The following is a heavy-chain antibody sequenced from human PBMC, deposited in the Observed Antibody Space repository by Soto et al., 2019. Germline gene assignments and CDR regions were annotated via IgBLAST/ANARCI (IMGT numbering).Heavy chain of an antibody. CDR1: GFTFSTYP. CDR2: IGVGDTNT. Sequence: EVQVLESGGGLVQPGGSLRLSCAASGFTFSTYPMSWVRQAPGKGLEWVSAIGVGDTNTYYADSVRGRFTISRDNSKNTLYLQMNSLRVEDTAVYYCAKRVSRSFDSWGQGTMVTVSS. CDR3: AKRVSRSFDS. V-gene: IGHV3-23*01. J-gene: IGHJ3*02.